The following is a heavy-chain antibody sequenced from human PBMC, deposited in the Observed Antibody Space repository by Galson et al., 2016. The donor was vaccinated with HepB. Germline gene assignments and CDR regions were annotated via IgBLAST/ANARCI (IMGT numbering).Heavy chain of an antibody. CDR2: INGDGSDT. V-gene: IGHV3-74*01. J-gene: IGHJ4*02. CDR3: ARTFWSGYRAFDY. CDR1: GFTLSSYW. Sequence: SLRLSCAASGFTLSSYWMHWVRRAPGKGLVWVSRINGDGSDTWYVDSGKGRFTISRDNAKNTLYLEMNSLRVEDTAVYYCARTFWSGYRAFDYWGQGTLVTVSS. D-gene: IGHD3-3*01.